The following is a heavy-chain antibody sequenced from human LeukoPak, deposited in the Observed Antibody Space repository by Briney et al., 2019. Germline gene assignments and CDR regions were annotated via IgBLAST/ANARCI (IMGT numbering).Heavy chain of an antibody. J-gene: IGHJ4*02. CDR2: IKQEGSEK. CDR3: ARVADCSGGSCYSGVVYFDY. Sequence: GGSLRLSRASSGFTFSSYWMSWVRQAPGKGLEWVANIKQEGSEKYYVDSVKGRFTLSRDNAKNSLYLKMHSLRAEDTAVSYGARVADCSGGSCYSGVVYFDYWGQGTLVTVSS. D-gene: IGHD2-15*01. CDR1: GFTFSSYW. V-gene: IGHV3-7*01.